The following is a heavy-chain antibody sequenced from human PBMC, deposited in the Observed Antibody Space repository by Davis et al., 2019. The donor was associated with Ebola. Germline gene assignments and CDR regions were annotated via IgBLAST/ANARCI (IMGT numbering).Heavy chain of an antibody. Sequence: GESLKISCAASGFTFSTYDMHWVRQATGKGLEWVSAIGTAGDPYYPGSVKGRFTISRDNSKNTLYLQMNSLRAEDTAVYYCAKDRVTIFGVVIPMGGYWGQGTLVTVSS. J-gene: IGHJ4*02. D-gene: IGHD3-3*01. V-gene: IGHV3-13*05. CDR1: GFTFSTYD. CDR2: IGTAGDP. CDR3: AKDRVTIFGVVIPMGGY.